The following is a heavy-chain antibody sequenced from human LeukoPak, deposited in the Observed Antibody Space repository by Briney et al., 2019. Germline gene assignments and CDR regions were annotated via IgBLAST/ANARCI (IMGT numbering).Heavy chain of an antibody. V-gene: IGHV3-23*01. Sequence: GGSLRLSCAASGFTFSTYGVYWVRQAPGKGLEWVSSNSGGSSYYADSVKGRFTISRDNSKNTLYLQMNSLRAEDTAVYYCARDFYGDHENYWGQGTLVTVSS. D-gene: IGHD4-17*01. CDR3: ARDFYGDHENY. CDR1: GFTFSTYG. CDR2: NSGGSS. J-gene: IGHJ4*02.